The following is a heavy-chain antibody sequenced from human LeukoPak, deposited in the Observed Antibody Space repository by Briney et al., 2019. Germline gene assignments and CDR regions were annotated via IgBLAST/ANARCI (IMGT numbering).Heavy chain of an antibody. V-gene: IGHV3-23*01. D-gene: IGHD6-19*01. CDR1: GFTISSYA. CDR3: AKPWLPGIAVAGTLDY. J-gene: IGHJ4*02. CDR2: ISGSGGST. Sequence: GGSLRLSCAASGFTISSYAISWVRQAPGKGLEWVSAISGSGGSTYCADSVKGRFTISRDNSKNTLYLQMNSLRAEDTAVYYCAKPWLPGIAVAGTLDYWGQGTLVTVSS.